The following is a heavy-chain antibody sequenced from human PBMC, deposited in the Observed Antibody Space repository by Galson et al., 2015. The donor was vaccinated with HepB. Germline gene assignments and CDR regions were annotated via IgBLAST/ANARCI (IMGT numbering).Heavy chain of an antibody. CDR3: VRDPSGTTTGWFDP. CDR1: GFSFSSFW. V-gene: IGHV3-74*01. D-gene: IGHD1-1*01. J-gene: IGHJ5*02. CDR2: IISEGTST. Sequence: SLRLSCAASGFSFSSFWMHWVRQAPGKGLVWVSRIISEGTSTIYADSVKGRFTVSRDNAKNTLYQQMNSLRAEDTGVYYCVRDPSGTTTGWFDPWGQGTLVTVSS.